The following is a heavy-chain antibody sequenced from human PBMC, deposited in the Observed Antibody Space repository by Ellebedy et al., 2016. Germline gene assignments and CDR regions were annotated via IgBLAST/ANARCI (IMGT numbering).Heavy chain of an antibody. CDR2: IDPSDSYT. D-gene: IGHD3-22*01. V-gene: IGHV5-10-1*01. CDR1: GYTFTSYC. CDR3: ARHYDSGGYFADDAFDI. Sequence: GESLKISCKGSGYTFTSYCFSWVRQMPGKGLEWMGRIDPSDSYTTYSPSFQGHVTMSADKSISTAYLQWSSLKASDTAMYYCARHYDSGGYFADDAFDIWGQGTMVTVSS. J-gene: IGHJ3*02.